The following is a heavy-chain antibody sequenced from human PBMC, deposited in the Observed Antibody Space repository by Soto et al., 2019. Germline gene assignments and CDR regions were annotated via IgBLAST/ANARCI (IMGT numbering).Heavy chain of an antibody. D-gene: IGHD3-3*01. J-gene: IGHJ4*02. V-gene: IGHV3-30*18. CDR1: GFTFSSYG. CDR3: AKQEYYDFWSGYYYSYYFDY. Sequence: GGSLRLSCAASGFTFSSYGMHWVRQAPGKGLEWVAVISYDGSNKYYADSVKGRFTISRDNSKNTLYLQMNSLRAEDTAVYYCAKQEYYDFWSGYYYSYYFDYWGQGTLVTVSS. CDR2: ISYDGSNK.